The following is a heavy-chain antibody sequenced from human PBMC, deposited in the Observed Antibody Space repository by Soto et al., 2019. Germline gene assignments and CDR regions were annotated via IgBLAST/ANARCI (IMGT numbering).Heavy chain of an antibody. CDR2: IIPMFGTA. CDR1: GGTFSTFG. D-gene: IGHD5-12*01. V-gene: IGHV1-69*06. Sequence: QVQLVQSGAEVKKPGSSVKVSCTASGGTFSTFGITWVRQAPGQGLEWMGGIIPMFGTAHYAQKFQGRVTMTTDTSTSTAYMELRSLRSDDTAVYYCARDSPQKWLRRLGSGFDYWGQGTLVTVSS. CDR3: ARDSPQKWLRRLGSGFDY. J-gene: IGHJ4*02.